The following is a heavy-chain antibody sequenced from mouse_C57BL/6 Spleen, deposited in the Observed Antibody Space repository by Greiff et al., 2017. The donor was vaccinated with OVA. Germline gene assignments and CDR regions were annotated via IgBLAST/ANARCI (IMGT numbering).Heavy chain of an antibody. CDR3: ARDGCDDWYFDV. CDR2: IDPGSGNT. CDR1: GYTFTDYY. D-gene: IGHD2-3*01. J-gene: IGHJ1*03. Sequence: QVQLQQSGAELVRPGASVKLSCKASGYTFTDYYINWVKQRPGQGLEWIARIDPGSGNTYYNEKYKGKATLTAEKSSSTAYMQLSILTSEDSAVYFCARDGCDDWYFDVWGTGTTVTVSS. V-gene: IGHV1-76*01.